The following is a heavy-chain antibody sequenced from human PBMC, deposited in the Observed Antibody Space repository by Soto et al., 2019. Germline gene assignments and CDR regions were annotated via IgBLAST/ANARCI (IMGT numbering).Heavy chain of an antibody. J-gene: IGHJ4*02. CDR1: GYTFTSYG. CDR2: ISANNGNT. V-gene: IGHV1-18*01. D-gene: IGHD1-26*01. CDR3: ARDRGSYALDY. Sequence: QVQLVQSGAEVKQPGASVKVSCKAFGYTFTSYGISWVRQAPGQGLEWMGWISANNGNTNYAQKLQGRVTMTTDTSTSTASMELRSLRSDDTAVYYCARDRGSYALDYWGQGPLVTVSS.